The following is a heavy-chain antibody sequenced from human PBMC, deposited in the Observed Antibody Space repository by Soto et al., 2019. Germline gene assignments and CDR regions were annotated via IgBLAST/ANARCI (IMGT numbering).Heavy chain of an antibody. CDR1: GFSLSTSGVG. CDR3: AHSTRPHYDSLTGDYGYYGMDV. CDR2: IYWDDDK. J-gene: IGHJ6*02. V-gene: IGHV2-5*02. Sequence: QITLKESGPTLVKPTQTLTLTCTFSGFSLSTSGVGVGWIRQPPGKALEWLALIYWDDDKRYSPSLKSRLTITKDTSKNQVVLTMTNMDPVDTATYYCAHSTRPHYDSLTGDYGYYGMDVWGQGTTVTVSS. D-gene: IGHD3-9*01.